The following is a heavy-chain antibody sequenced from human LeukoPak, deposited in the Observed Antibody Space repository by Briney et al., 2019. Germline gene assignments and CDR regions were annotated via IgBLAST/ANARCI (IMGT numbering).Heavy chain of an antibody. Sequence: GASVKVSCKASGYTFTGYYMHWVRQAPGQGLEWMGWINPNSGGTNYAQKFQGRVTMTRDTSISTAYMELSRLRSDDTAVYYCARPRIAVAGMGGYFDYWGQGTLVTVSS. V-gene: IGHV1-2*02. J-gene: IGHJ4*02. CDR2: INPNSGGT. CDR1: GYTFTGYY. D-gene: IGHD6-19*01. CDR3: ARPRIAVAGMGGYFDY.